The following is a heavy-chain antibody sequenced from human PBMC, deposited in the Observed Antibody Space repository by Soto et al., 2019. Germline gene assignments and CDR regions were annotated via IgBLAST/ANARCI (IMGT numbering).Heavy chain of an antibody. J-gene: IGHJ4*02. CDR2: IYHSGST. CDR3: ARAGGLGAVAADY. Sequence: QLQLQESGSGLVKPSQTLSLTCAVSGGSISSGGYSWSWIRQPPGKGLEWIGYIYHSGSTYYNTSLERRVTISVDRSKNQFSLKLSSVTAADTAVYYCARAGGLGAVAADYWGQGTLVTVSS. D-gene: IGHD6-19*01. CDR1: GGSISSGGYS. V-gene: IGHV4-30-2*01.